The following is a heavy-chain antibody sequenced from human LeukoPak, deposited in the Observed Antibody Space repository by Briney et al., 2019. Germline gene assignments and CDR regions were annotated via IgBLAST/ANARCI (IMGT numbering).Heavy chain of an antibody. CDR2: IYYSGSI. D-gene: IGHD5-18*01. V-gene: IGHV4-59*11. CDR3: ARAVDTAMVTGDAFDI. CDR1: GGSISSHY. Sequence: SETLSLTCTVSGGSISSHYWSWIRQPPGKGLEWIGYIYYSGSINYNPSLKSRVTISVDTSKNQFSLKLSSVTAADTAVYYCARAVDTAMVTGDAFDIWGQGTMVTVSS. J-gene: IGHJ3*02.